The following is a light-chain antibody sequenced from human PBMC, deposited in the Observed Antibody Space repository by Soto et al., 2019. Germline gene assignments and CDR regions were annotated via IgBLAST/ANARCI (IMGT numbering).Light chain of an antibody. CDR1: SSDVGGYNY. CDR2: DVS. V-gene: IGLV2-14*01. J-gene: IGLJ3*02. CDR3: SSYTSTNSWV. Sequence: QSALTQSASVSGSPGQSITISCTGTSSDVGGYNYVSWYQQHPGKAPKLIIYDVSNRPSGVSTRFSGSKSGNTASLTISGLQAEDEADYSCSSYTSTNSWVFGGETKLTV.